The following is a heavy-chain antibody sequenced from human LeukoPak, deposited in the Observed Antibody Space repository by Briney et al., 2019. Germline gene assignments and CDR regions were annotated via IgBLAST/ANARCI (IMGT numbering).Heavy chain of an antibody. D-gene: IGHD3-10*01. V-gene: IGHV4-39*01. Sequence: SETLSLTCTLPGGSISSSIYYRGWSRQPPGEWLVWIGSIYYSGSTYYNPYLKSRITISVNTSKNQFSLKLSSVTAADTAVYYCARRLVLWFGELFDYWGQGTLVTVSS. J-gene: IGHJ4*02. CDR2: IYYSGST. CDR1: GGSISSSIYY. CDR3: ARRLVLWFGELFDY.